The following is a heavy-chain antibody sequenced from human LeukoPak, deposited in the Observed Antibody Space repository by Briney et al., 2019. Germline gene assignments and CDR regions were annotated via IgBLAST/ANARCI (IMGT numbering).Heavy chain of an antibody. Sequence: SVKVSCKASGGTFSSYAISWVRQAPGQGLEWMGGIIPIFGTANYAQKFQGRVTITADKSTSTAYMELSSLRSEDTAVYYCARGSMATSPPDYWGQGTLVTVSS. CDR2: IIPIFGTA. CDR3: ARGSMATSPPDY. J-gene: IGHJ4*02. V-gene: IGHV1-69*06. D-gene: IGHD5-24*01. CDR1: GGTFSSYA.